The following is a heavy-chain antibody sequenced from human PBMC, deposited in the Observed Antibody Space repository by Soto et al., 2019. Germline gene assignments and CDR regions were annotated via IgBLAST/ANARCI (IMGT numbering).Heavy chain of an antibody. CDR3: ARDRRGGYYDFWSGYSDFDY. D-gene: IGHD3-3*01. CDR1: GYTFTSYG. Sequence: GASVKVSCKASGYTFTSYGISWLRQSPGQGLEWMGWISAYNGNTNYAQKLQGRVTMTTDTSTSTAYMELRSLRSDDTAVYYCARDRRGGYYDFWSGYSDFDYWGQGTLVTVSS. J-gene: IGHJ4*02. V-gene: IGHV1-18*04. CDR2: ISAYNGNT.